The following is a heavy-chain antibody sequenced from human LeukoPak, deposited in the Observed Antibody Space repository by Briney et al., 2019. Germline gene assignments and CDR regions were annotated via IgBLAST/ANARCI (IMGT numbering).Heavy chain of an antibody. CDR2: IYSGDST. CDR3: ASGYSYRFDY. CDR1: GFTVSSNY. D-gene: IGHD5-18*01. V-gene: IGHV3-53*01. J-gene: IGHJ4*02. Sequence: PGGSLRLSCAASGFTVSSNYMSWVRQAPGKGLEWVSVIYSGDSTYYADSVKGRFTISRDDSKNTLYLQMNSLRAEDTAVYYCASGYSYRFDYWGQGTLVTVSS.